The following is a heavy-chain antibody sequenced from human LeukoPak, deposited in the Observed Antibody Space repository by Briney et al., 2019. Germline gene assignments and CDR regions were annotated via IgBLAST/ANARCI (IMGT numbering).Heavy chain of an antibody. CDR1: GFTFSRHA. V-gene: IGHV3-30*04. CDR3: ARDKWEYCRSSTCYGRIDNS. CDR2: ISYDGSSK. Sequence: PGRSLRLSCTVSGFTFSRHALHWVRQPPGRGLGWVAVISYDGSSKYYSDSVQGRFTISRDNSRNTVYLQMNSLGPEDTAIYFCARDKWEYCRSSTCYGRIDNSWGQGTLVTVSS. J-gene: IGHJ4*02. D-gene: IGHD2-2*01.